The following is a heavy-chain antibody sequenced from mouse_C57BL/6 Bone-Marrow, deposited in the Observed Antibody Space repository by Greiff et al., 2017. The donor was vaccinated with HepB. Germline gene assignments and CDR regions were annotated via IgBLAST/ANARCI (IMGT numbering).Heavy chain of an antibody. J-gene: IGHJ2*01. CDR1: GFTFSSYA. V-gene: IGHV5-4*01. CDR3: AREEVLITTVVAYDFDY. CDR2: ISDGGSYT. Sequence: EVQLVESGGGLVKPGGSLKLSCAASGFTFSSYAMSWVRQTPEKRLEWVATISDGGSYTYYPDNVKGRFTISRDNAKNNLYLQMSHLKSEDTAMYYCAREEVLITTVVAYDFDYWGQGTTLTVSS. D-gene: IGHD1-1*01.